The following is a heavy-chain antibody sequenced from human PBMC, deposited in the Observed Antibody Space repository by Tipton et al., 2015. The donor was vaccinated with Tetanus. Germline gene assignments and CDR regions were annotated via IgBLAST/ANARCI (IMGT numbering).Heavy chain of an antibody. CDR3: ARRGGDFLTGYYDS. D-gene: IGHD3-9*01. Sequence: TLSLTCTVSGGSISSSNYYWGWIRQPPGKGLEWIGRIYYSGSTSYNPSLKSRVTTSVDTSKNQFSLELNSVTAADTAVYYCARRGGDFLTGYYDSWGQGTLVTVSS. V-gene: IGHV4-39*01. CDR1: GGSISSSNYY. CDR2: IYYSGST. J-gene: IGHJ4*02.